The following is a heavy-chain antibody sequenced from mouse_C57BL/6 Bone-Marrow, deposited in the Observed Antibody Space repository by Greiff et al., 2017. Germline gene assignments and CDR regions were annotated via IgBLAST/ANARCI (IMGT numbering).Heavy chain of an antibody. V-gene: IGHV1-55*01. J-gene: IGHJ2*01. CDR2: IYPGSGST. CDR1: GYTFTSYW. D-gene: IGHD1-1*01. Sequence: QVQLQQPGAELVKPGASVKMSCKASGYTFTSYWITWVKQRPGQGLEWIGDIYPGSGSTNYNEKFKSKATLTVDTSSRTAYMQLSSLTSEDSAVYYGARGGYYYGSSLDYWGQGTTLTVSS. CDR3: ARGGYYYGSSLDY.